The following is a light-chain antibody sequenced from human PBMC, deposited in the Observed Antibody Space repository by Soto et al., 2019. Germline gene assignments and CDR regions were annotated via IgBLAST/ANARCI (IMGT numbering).Light chain of an antibody. Sequence: DIVMTQSPDSLAVSPGERATLNCKSSQNIFYSSKNKSYLAWYQQKPGQPPKLLIYCASARESGVPDRFNGRGSGTDFTLTISSLQAEDVAVYFCQQYFSSPLTFGGGTKVEIK. CDR3: QQYFSSPLT. CDR1: QNIFYSSKNKSY. V-gene: IGKV4-1*01. J-gene: IGKJ4*01. CDR2: CAS.